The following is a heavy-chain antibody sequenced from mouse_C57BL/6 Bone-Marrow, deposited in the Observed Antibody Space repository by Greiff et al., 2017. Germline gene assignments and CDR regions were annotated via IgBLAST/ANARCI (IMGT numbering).Heavy chain of an antibody. V-gene: IGHV2-3*01. D-gene: IGHD2-3*01. CDR1: GFSLTSYG. Sequence: VKLMESGPGLVAPPQSLSITCTVSGFSLTSYGVSWVRQPPGQGLEWLGVIWGDGSTNYHSALISRLSISKDKSKSQVFLKLNSLQTDDTATYYCVKKGTLSRDGYYFWYFDVWGTGTTVTVSS. CDR2: IWGDGST. J-gene: IGHJ1*03. CDR3: VKKGTLSRDGYYFWYFDV.